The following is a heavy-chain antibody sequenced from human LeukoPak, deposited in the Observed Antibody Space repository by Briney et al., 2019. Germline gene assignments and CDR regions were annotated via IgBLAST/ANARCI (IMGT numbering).Heavy chain of an antibody. CDR3: AALNLDYGGNTFYFYMDV. D-gene: IGHD4-23*01. Sequence: ASVKVSCKASGYTLTIYYIHWVRQAPGQGLEWMGIIYPSDGSTTYAQKFQGRVTMTRDMSTSTVYMELSSLRSEDTAVYYCAALNLDYGGNTFYFYMDVWGKGTTVTISS. V-gene: IGHV1-46*01. J-gene: IGHJ6*03. CDR2: IYPSDGST. CDR1: GYTLTIYY.